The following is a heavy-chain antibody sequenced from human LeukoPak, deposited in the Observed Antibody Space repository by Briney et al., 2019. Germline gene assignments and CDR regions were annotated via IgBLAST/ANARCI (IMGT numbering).Heavy chain of an antibody. CDR2: INPNSGGT. CDR3: ARAQEGRYYYYMDV. CDR1: GYTFTGYY. V-gene: IGHV1-2*02. D-gene: IGHD7-27*01. Sequence: ASVKVSCKASGYTFTGYYMHWVRQAPRQGLEWMGWINPNSGGTNYAQKFQGRVTMTRDTSISTAYMELSRLRSDDTAVYYCARAQEGRYYYYMDVWGKGTTVTVSS. J-gene: IGHJ6*03.